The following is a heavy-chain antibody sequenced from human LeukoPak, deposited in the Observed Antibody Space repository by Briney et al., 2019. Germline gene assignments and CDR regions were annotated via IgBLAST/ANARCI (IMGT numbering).Heavy chain of an antibody. D-gene: IGHD3-22*01. J-gene: IGHJ5*02. Sequence: ASVKVSCKVSGYTLTELSMHWVRQAPGQGLEWLGGIIPIFGTANYAQKLQGRVTITTDESTSTAYMELSSLRSEDTAVYYCARARSPSSGYLLRDHNWFDPWGQGTLVTVSS. CDR3: ARARSPSSGYLLRDHNWFDP. V-gene: IGHV1-69*05. CDR1: GYTLTELS. CDR2: IIPIFGTA.